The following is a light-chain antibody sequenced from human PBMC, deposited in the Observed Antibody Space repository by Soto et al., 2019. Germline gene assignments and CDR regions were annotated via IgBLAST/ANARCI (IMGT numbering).Light chain of an antibody. J-gene: IGLJ3*02. CDR2: ANN. CDR3: AVWDASLNGWV. Sequence: QSVLTQPPSASGTPGQRVTISCSGSSSNLGSNTVNWYQQLPGSAPKLLIYANNQRPSGVPDRFSGSKSGTSASLAIRGLQSEDEADYYCAVWDASLNGWVFGGGTKLTVL. V-gene: IGLV1-44*01. CDR1: SSNLGSNT.